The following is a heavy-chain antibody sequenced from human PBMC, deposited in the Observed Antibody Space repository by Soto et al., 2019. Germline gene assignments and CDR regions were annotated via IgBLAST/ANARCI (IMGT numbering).Heavy chain of an antibody. J-gene: IGHJ4*02. V-gene: IGHV1-18*01. CDR3: ARDGRGYDCIWGRYRYIYFDC. CDR2: ISAYNGNT. CDR1: GYTFTSYG. Sequence: QVPLVQSGAEVKKPGASVKVCCKASGYTFTSYGISWVRQAPGQGLEWRGWISAYNGNTNYAQKMHGRVTMTTDTSTSTGYIDLRSLRSDDTAVYYCARDGRGYDCIWGRYRYIYFDCWGQGTLVTVSS. D-gene: IGHD3-16*02.